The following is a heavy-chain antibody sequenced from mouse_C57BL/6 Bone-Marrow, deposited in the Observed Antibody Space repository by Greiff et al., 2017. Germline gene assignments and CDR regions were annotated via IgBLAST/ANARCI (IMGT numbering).Heavy chain of an antibody. D-gene: IGHD1-1*01. Sequence: EVQLVESGGGLVKPGGSLKLSCAASGFTFSSYAMSWVRQTPEKRLEWVATISAGGSYTYYPDNVKGRFTISRDNAKNNLYLQMSHLKSEDTAMYYCARIPYYYGSSPWYCDVWGTGTTVTVSS. CDR3: ARIPYYYGSSPWYCDV. V-gene: IGHV5-4*01. J-gene: IGHJ1*03. CDR2: ISAGGSYT. CDR1: GFTFSSYA.